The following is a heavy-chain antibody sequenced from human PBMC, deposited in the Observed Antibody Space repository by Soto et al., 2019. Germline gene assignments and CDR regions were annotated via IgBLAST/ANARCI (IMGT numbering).Heavy chain of an antibody. J-gene: IGHJ4*02. CDR2: ICGSGGST. D-gene: IGHD3-9*01. CDR3: ARVALERDFDWLSAPSY. CDR1: GFTFSSYA. V-gene: IGHV3-23*01. Sequence: PGGSLRLSCAASGFTFSSYAMSWVRQAPGKGLEWVSAICGSGGSTYYADSVKGRFTISRDNSKNTLYLQMNSLRAEDTAVYYCARVALERDFDWLSAPSYWGQGTLVTVSS.